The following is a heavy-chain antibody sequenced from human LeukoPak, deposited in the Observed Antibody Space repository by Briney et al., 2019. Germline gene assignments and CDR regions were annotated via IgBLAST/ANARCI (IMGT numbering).Heavy chain of an antibody. V-gene: IGHV3-23*01. Sequence: PGGSLRLSCAASGFTFSSYAMNWVRQAPGKGLEWVSAISGSGGNTYYADSVKGRFTISRDNSKNTLYLQMNSLRAEDTAVYYCARDWFHAIDYWGQGTLVTVSS. D-gene: IGHD2/OR15-2a*01. CDR3: ARDWFHAIDY. CDR2: ISGSGGNT. CDR1: GFTFSSYA. J-gene: IGHJ4*02.